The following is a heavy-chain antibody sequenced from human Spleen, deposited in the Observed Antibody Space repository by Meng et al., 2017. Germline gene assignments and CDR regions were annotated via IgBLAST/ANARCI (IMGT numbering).Heavy chain of an antibody. CDR2: ISVYSGNT. CDR1: GYTLTSYA. D-gene: IGHD5-24*01. J-gene: IGHJ6*02. Sequence: ASVKVSCKASGYTLTSYAINWLRQAPGQGLEWMGWISVYSGNTNYPHKLQGRVTMTTDTSTTTAYMELRSLRSDDTAVYYCARDQNYPYGMDVWGQGTTVTVSS. CDR3: ARDQNYPYGMDV. V-gene: IGHV1-18*01.